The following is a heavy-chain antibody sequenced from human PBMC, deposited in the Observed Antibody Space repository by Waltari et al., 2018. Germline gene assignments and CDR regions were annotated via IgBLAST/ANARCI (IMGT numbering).Heavy chain of an antibody. CDR2: IYYSGST. CDR1: GGSISSYY. J-gene: IGHJ5*02. CDR3: ARGRRGIAARFWFDP. Sequence: QVQLQESGPGLVKPSETLSLTCTVSGGSISSYYWSWIRQPPGKGLEWIGYIYYSGSTNHNPSLKSRVTISVDTSKNQFSLKLSSVTAADTAVYYCARGRRGIAARFWFDPWGQGTLVTVSS. V-gene: IGHV4-59*01. D-gene: IGHD6-13*01.